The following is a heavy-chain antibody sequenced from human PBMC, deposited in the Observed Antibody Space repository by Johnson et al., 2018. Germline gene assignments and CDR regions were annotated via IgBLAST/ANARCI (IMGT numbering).Heavy chain of an antibody. D-gene: IGHD3-22*01. CDR2: LYYSGST. J-gene: IGHJ1*01. V-gene: IGHV4-59*01. Sequence: QVQLQESGPGLVKPSETLSLTCTVSGGSISSYYWSWIRQPPGKGLEWIGYLYYSGSTNYNPSLKSRVTILVDTSKNQFSLKLSSATAADPAVYYCARDDTYYYDSSGYYAGYFQHWGQGTLVTVSS. CDR3: ARDDTYYYDSSGYYAGYFQH. CDR1: GGSISSYY.